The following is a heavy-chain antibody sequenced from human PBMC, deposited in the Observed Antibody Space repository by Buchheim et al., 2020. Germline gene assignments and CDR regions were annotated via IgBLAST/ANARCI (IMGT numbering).Heavy chain of an antibody. J-gene: IGHJ4*02. Sequence: EVQLVESGGGLVQPGGSLRLSCAASGFTFSSYSMYWVRQAPGKGLEWVSYISSSSSTIYYADSVKGRFTISRDNAKNSLYLQMNSLRAEDTAVYYCAREDYDILTGYSHPFDYWGQGTL. V-gene: IGHV3-48*01. D-gene: IGHD3-9*01. CDR2: ISSSSSTI. CDR1: GFTFSSYS. CDR3: AREDYDILTGYSHPFDY.